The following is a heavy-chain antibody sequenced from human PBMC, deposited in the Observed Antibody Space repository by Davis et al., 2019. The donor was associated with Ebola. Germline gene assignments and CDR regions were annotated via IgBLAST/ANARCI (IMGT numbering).Heavy chain of an antibody. Sequence: ASVKVSCKAPGYTFNTYGISWVRQAPGQGLEWMGWINTYFGDTNYAQRFRGRVTMTADTSTSTAYIELGNLRFDDTAVYFCARDPKNYYYAMDVWGQGTTVTVSS. J-gene: IGHJ6*02. V-gene: IGHV1-18*01. CDR2: INTYFGDT. CDR1: GYTFNTYG. CDR3: ARDPKNYYYAMDV.